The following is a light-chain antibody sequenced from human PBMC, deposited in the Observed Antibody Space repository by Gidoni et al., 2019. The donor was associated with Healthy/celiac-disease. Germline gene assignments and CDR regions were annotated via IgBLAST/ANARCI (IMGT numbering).Light chain of an antibody. CDR1: QSVSSN. CDR2: GAS. Sequence: SPATLSVSPGDRATLSCRASQSVSSNLAWYQQKPGQAPRLLIYGASTRATGIPARFSGSGSGTEFTLTISSLQSEDFAVYYCQQYNNWPPWTFGQGTKVEIK. V-gene: IGKV3-15*01. CDR3: QQYNNWPPWT. J-gene: IGKJ1*01.